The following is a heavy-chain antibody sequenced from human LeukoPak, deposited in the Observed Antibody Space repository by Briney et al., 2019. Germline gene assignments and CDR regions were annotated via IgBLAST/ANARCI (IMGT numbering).Heavy chain of an antibody. Sequence: PSETLSLTCIVSGGSITSGKYYWRWIRQYPGKGLEWIGYIYSSGITYYSPSLKSRGTISVDTSKNCFSLNLNSVTAADTAVYYCARHLQSWVATGFDPWGQGTLVTVSS. CDR2: IYSSGIT. J-gene: IGHJ5*02. CDR3: ARHLQSWVATGFDP. D-gene: IGHD2-21*02. CDR1: GGSITSGKYY. V-gene: IGHV4-30-4*01.